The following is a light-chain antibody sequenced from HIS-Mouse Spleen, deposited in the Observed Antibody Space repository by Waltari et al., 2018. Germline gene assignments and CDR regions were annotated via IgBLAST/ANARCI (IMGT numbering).Light chain of an antibody. J-gene: IGLJ2*01. CDR1: ALPKKY. V-gene: IGLV3-10*01. Sequence: SYELTQPPSVSVSPGQTARITCSGDALPKKYAYWYNQKAGQAPVLVISADSKRPPGIPERFSVSSSGTMATLTISGAQVEDEADYYCYSTDSSGNHRVFGGGTKLTVL. CDR3: YSTDSSGNHRV. CDR2: ADS.